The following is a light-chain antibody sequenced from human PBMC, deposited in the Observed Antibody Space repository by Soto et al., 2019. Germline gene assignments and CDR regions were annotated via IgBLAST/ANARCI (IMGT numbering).Light chain of an antibody. CDR3: LSYTASSTFV. CDR2: DVT. J-gene: IGLJ1*01. Sequence: QSALTQPPSASGSPGQSVTISCTGTSSDIGGYDYVSWHQQYPGKAPKLMIYDVTKRPSGVPDRFSGSKSGNTASLTVSGLRAEDEADYYCLSYTASSTFVFGTGTKLTVL. CDR1: SSDIGGYDY. V-gene: IGLV2-8*01.